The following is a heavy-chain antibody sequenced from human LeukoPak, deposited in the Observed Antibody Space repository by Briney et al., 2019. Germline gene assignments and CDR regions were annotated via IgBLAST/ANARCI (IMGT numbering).Heavy chain of an antibody. J-gene: IGHJ4*02. D-gene: IGHD3-22*01. CDR3: AREGSYYDSSGYYDY. Sequence: SVKVSCKASGGTFSSYAISWVRQAPGQGLEWMGRIIPIFGTANYAQKFQGRVTITTDESTSTAYMELSSLRSEDTAVYYCAREGSYYDSSGYYDYWGQGALVTVSS. V-gene: IGHV1-69*05. CDR2: IIPIFGTA. CDR1: GGTFSSYA.